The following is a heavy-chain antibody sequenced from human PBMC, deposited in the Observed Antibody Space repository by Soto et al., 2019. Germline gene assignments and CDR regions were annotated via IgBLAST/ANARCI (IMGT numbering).Heavy chain of an antibody. V-gene: IGHV4-59*01. CDR3: AKEGGLSSGWYPN. CDR1: GGSISSYY. D-gene: IGHD6-19*01. CDR2: IYYSGST. Sequence: QVQLQESGPGLVKPSETLSLTCTVSGGSISSYYWSWIRQPPGKGLEWIGYIYYSGSTNYNPSLKSRVTISVDTSKNQFSLRLTSVTAADTAVYYCAKEGGLSSGWYPNWGQGTLVTVSS. J-gene: IGHJ4*02.